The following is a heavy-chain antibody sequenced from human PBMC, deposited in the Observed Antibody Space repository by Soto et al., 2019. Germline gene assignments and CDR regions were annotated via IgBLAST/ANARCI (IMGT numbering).Heavy chain of an antibody. CDR1: GFTFSSYA. J-gene: IGHJ4*02. D-gene: IGHD3-16*01. CDR3: AREERLGEYAYFDY. CDR2: IYSGGST. Sequence: GGSLRLSCAASGFTFSSYAMSWVRQAPGKGLEWVSVIYSGGSTYYADSVKGRFTISRDNSKNTLYLQMNSLRAEDTAVYYCAREERLGEYAYFDYWGQGTLVTVS. V-gene: IGHV3-53*01.